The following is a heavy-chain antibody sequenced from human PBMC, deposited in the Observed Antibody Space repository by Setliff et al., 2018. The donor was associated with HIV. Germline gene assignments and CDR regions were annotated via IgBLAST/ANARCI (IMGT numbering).Heavy chain of an antibody. Sequence: GGSLRLSCAASGFTFSDYPMTWVRQAPGKGLEWVANIKKDGSDKFYVDSVKGRFAISRDNAKNSLNLEMNSLRAEDTAIYYCASSRPPDDSSGYLDHWGQGTLVTVSS. CDR2: IKKDGSDK. J-gene: IGHJ4*01. CDR3: ASSRPPDDSSGYLDH. V-gene: IGHV3-7*03. CDR1: GFTFSDYP. D-gene: IGHD3-22*01.